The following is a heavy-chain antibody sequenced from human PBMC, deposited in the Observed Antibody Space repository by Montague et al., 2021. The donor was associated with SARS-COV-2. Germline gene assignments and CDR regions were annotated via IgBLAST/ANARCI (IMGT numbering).Heavy chain of an antibody. V-gene: IGHV4-59*01. D-gene: IGHD3-10*01. CDR2: IYYSGST. J-gene: IGHJ6*02. CDR1: GGSISSYY. CDR3: AREGAGRGYYYYGMDD. Sequence: SETLSLTCTVSGGSISSYYWSWIRQPPGKGLEWIGYIYYSGSTNYNPSLKSRVTISVDTSKNQFSLKLSSVTAADTAVYYCAREGAGRGYYYYGMDDWGQGTTVTVSS.